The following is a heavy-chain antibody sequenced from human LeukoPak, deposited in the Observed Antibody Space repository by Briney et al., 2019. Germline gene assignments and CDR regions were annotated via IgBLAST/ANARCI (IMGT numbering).Heavy chain of an antibody. CDR2: IDPSDSDT. CDR1: GYSFTSYW. Sequence: GESLKISCKGSGYSFTSYWINWVRQMPGKGLEWMGRIDPSDSDTNYSPSFQGHVTISADKSISTAYPQWSSLRASDTAMYYCARQFGSGYFYLLDYWGQGTLVTVSS. D-gene: IGHD3-22*01. V-gene: IGHV5-10-1*01. J-gene: IGHJ4*02. CDR3: ARQFGSGYFYLLDY.